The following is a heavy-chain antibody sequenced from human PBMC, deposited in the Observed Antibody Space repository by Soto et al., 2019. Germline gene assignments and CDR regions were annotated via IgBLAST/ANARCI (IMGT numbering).Heavy chain of an antibody. CDR3: ARGRYYDFWNGMDV. J-gene: IGHJ6*02. CDR1: GGSISSYY. V-gene: IGHV4-59*01. D-gene: IGHD3-3*01. CDR2: IYYSGST. Sequence: SETLSLTCTVSGGSISSYYWSWIRQPPGKGLERIGYIYYSGSTNYNPSLKSRVTISVDTSKNQFSLKLSSVTAADTAVYYCARGRYYDFWNGMDVWGQGTTVTVSS.